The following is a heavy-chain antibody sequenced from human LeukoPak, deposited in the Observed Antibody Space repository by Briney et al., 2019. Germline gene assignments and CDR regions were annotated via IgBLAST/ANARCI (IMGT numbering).Heavy chain of an antibody. V-gene: IGHV1-46*01. CDR3: ARDATTVTPFDY. CDR2: INPSGGST. Sequence: ASVKVSCKASGYTFTSYYMHWVRQAPGQGLEWMGMINPSGGSTSYAQKFQGRVTMTRDTSTSTVYMELSSLRSEDTAVYYCARDATTVTPFDYWGQGTLVTVSS. J-gene: IGHJ4*02. CDR1: GYTFTSYY. D-gene: IGHD4-4*01.